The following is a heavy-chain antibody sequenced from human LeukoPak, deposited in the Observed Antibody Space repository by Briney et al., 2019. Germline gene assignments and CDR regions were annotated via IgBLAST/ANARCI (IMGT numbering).Heavy chain of an antibody. V-gene: IGHV4-4*07. CDR3: ARDRAYSGSYYGPYYYYMDV. J-gene: IGHJ6*03. D-gene: IGHD1-26*01. CDR1: GGSISSYY. CDR2: IYTSGST. Sequence: SETLSLTCTVSGGSISSYYWSWIRQPAGKGLEWIGRIYTSGSTNYNPSLKGRVTMSVDTSKNQFSLKLSSVTAADTAVYYCARDRAYSGSYYGPYYYYMDVWGKGTTVTVSS.